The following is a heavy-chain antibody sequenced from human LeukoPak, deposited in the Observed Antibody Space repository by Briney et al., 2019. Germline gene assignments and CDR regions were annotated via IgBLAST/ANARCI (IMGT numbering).Heavy chain of an antibody. CDR1: GYTFTGYY. D-gene: IGHD6-19*01. CDR3: ARDHIALGDWFDP. V-gene: IGHV1-2*06. CDR2: INPNSGGT. J-gene: IGHJ5*02. Sequence: ASVKVSCKASGYTFTGYYMHWVRQAPGPGLEWMGRINPNSGGTNYAQKFQGRVTMTRDTSISTAYMELSRLRSDDTAVYYCARDHIALGDWFDPWGQGTLVTVSS.